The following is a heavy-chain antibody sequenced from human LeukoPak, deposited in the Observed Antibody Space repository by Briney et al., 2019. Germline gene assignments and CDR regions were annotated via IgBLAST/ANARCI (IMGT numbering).Heavy chain of an antibody. D-gene: IGHD3-22*01. J-gene: IGHJ4*02. V-gene: IGHV3-30-3*01. CDR1: GFTFSSYA. CDR3: ARDKFDYDSSGYYD. Sequence: GSLRLSCAASGFTFSSYAMHWVRQAPGKGLEWVAVISYDGSNKYYADSVKGRFTISRDNSKNTLYLQMNSLRAEDTAVYYCARDKFDYDSSGYYDWGQGTLVTVSS. CDR2: ISYDGSNK.